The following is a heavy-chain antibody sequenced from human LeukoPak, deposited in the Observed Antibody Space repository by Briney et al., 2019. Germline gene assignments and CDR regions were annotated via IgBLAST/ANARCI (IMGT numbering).Heavy chain of an antibody. J-gene: IGHJ3*02. CDR2: FNPSGGST. CDR1: GYAFTSYY. D-gene: IGHD1-26*01. Sequence: GASVKVSCKASGYAFTSYYMHWVRQAPGQGLEWMGIFNPSGGSTSYAQKFQGRVTMTRDTSTSTVYMELSSLRSEDTAVYYCARDEGSGSYYEDAFDIWGQGTMVTVSS. CDR3: ARDEGSGSYYEDAFDI. V-gene: IGHV1-46*01.